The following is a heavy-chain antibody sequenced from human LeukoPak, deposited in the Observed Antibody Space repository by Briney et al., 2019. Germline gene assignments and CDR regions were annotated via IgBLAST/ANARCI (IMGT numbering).Heavy chain of an antibody. CDR1: GFTFSSYW. Sequence: GGSLRLSCAVSGFTFSSYWMSWVRQAPGKGLEWVANIKQDGSEKYYVDSVKGRFTISRDNAKNSLYLQMNSLGAEDTAVYYCARSDYYYDSSGYYRWFDPWGQGTLVTASS. V-gene: IGHV3-7*01. CDR3: ARSDYYYDSSGYYRWFDP. CDR2: IKQDGSEK. D-gene: IGHD3-22*01. J-gene: IGHJ5*02.